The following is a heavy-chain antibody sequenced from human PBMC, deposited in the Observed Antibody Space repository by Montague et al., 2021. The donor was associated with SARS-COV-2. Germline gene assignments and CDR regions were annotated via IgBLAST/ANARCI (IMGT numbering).Heavy chain of an antibody. CDR1: GASLSTGHYY. Sequence: TLSLTCTVSGASLSTGHYYWSWIRQPAGKGLEWIGRVYPSGNTNYNPSLKSRVSISVDTSKNQISLKLSSVTAADTAVYYCARVRGAALYFGEVGYYGMVVWGQGTTVTVSS. J-gene: IGHJ6*02. V-gene: IGHV4-61*02. CDR2: VYPSGNT. CDR3: ARVRGAALYFGEVGYYGMVV. D-gene: IGHD3-10*01.